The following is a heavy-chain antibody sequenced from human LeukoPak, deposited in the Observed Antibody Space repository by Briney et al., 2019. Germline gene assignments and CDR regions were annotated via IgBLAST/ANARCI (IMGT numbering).Heavy chain of an antibody. CDR3: VREGPWASDDFDI. Sequence: SQTLSLTCTVSGGSISSGSYDWSWIRQPAGKGLEWIGRIYTSGSTNYNPSLKSQVTISVDTSKNQFSLKLSSVTAADTGVYYCVREGPWASDDFDIWGQGTMVTVSS. J-gene: IGHJ3*02. CDR1: GGSISSGSYD. V-gene: IGHV4-61*02. CDR2: IYTSGST.